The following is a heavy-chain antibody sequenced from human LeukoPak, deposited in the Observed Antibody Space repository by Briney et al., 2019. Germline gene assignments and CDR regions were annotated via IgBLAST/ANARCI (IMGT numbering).Heavy chain of an antibody. Sequence: SETLSLTCAVYGGSFSGYYWSWMRQPPGKGLEWIGEINHSGSTNYYPSLKSRVTISVDTSKNQFSLELSSETAADTAVYYCATRTIAVAGTNWFDPWGQGTLVTVSS. V-gene: IGHV4-34*01. CDR3: ATRTIAVAGTNWFDP. CDR1: GGSFSGYY. CDR2: INHSGST. J-gene: IGHJ5*02. D-gene: IGHD6-13*01.